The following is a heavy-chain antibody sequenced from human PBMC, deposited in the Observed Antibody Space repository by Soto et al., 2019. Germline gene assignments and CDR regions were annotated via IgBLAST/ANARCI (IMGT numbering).Heavy chain of an antibody. CDR3: ARDFGYTWKSHWFDP. CDR1: GFTFSSYG. V-gene: IGHV3-33*01. J-gene: IGHJ5*02. Sequence: QAQLVESGGGVVQPGRSLRLSCAASGFTFSSYGMHWIRQAPGKGLEWVAFTWYDGRNNYYADSVKGRFTISRDNSNNPLYLQLHSLRAEDTAVYYCARDFGYTWKSHWFDPWGQGTLVTVSS. D-gene: IGHD1-20*01. CDR2: TWYDGRNN.